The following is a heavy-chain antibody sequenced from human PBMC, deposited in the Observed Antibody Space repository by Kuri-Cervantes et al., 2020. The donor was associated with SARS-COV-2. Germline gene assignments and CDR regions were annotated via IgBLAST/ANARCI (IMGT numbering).Heavy chain of an antibody. CDR2: INPNSGGT. Sequence: ASVKVSCKASGCTFTGYYMHWVRQAPGQGLEWMGWINPNSGGTNYAQKFQGWVTMTRDTSISTAYMELSRLRSGDTAVYYCARADHYYDSSGYSQETFDYWGQGTLVTVSS. CDR3: ARADHYYDSSGYSQETFDY. J-gene: IGHJ4*02. V-gene: IGHV1-2*04. D-gene: IGHD3-22*01. CDR1: GCTFTGYY.